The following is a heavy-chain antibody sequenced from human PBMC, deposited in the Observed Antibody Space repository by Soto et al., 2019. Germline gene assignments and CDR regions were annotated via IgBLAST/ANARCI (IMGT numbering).Heavy chain of an antibody. Sequence: QVQLQQWGAGLLKPSETLSLTCAVYGGSFSGYYWSWIRQPPGKGLEWIGEINHSGSTNYNPSLKSRVTISVDTSKNQFSLKLSSLTAADTAVYYCARVTVTTYGYYYYGMDVWGQGTTVTVSS. CDR3: ARVTVTTYGYYYYGMDV. D-gene: IGHD4-17*01. J-gene: IGHJ6*02. CDR2: INHSGST. CDR1: GGSFSGYY. V-gene: IGHV4-34*01.